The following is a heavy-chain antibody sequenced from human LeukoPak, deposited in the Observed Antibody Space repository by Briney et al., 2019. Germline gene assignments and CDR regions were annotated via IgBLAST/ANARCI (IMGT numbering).Heavy chain of an antibody. CDR2: INPNSGGT. J-gene: IGHJ6*02. CDR3: ARDRHYGSGSYTYYYGMDV. D-gene: IGHD3-10*01. V-gene: IGHV1-2*02. CDR1: GYTFTGFY. Sequence: ASVKVSCKASGYTFTGFYMHWVRQAPGQGLEWMGWINPNSGGTNYAQKFQGRVTMTRDTSISTAYMELSRLRSDDTAVYYCARDRHYGSGSYTYYYGMDVWGQGTTVTVSS.